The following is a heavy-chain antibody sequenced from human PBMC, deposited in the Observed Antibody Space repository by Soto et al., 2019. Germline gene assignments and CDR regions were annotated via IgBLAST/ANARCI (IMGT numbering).Heavy chain of an antibody. J-gene: IGHJ3*02. D-gene: IGHD3-22*01. CDR3: ARGYHYYDSSGYDKWDAFDI. CDR2: ISSSSSYI. V-gene: IGHV3-21*01. Sequence: EVQLVESGGGLVKPGGSLRLSCAASGFTFSSYSMNWVRQAPGKGLEWVSSISSSSSYIYYADSVKGRFTISRDNAKNSLYLQMYRLRAEDTAVYYCARGYHYYDSSGYDKWDAFDIWGEGTMVTVSS. CDR1: GFTFSSYS.